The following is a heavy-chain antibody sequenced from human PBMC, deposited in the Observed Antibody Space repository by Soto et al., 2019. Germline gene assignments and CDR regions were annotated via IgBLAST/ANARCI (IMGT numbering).Heavy chain of an antibody. CDR2: IYHSGST. D-gene: IGHD5-12*01. CDR3: ARRDIVTTRSFDY. J-gene: IGHJ4*01. Sequence: RLIRQPPGKGLEWIGSIYHSGSTYYNPSLKSRITISIDTSKKQFSLKLSSVTAADTAVYYCARRDIVTTRSFDYRGHGSLVTGSS. V-gene: IGHV4-38-2*01.